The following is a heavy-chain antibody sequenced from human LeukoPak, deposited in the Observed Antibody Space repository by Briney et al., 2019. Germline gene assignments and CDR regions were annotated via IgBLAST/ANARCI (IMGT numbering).Heavy chain of an antibody. Sequence: ASVKVSCKASGYTFTSNYIHWVRQAPGLGLEWMGLINPSGGSTTYAQKFQGRVAMARDTSTSTVYMELSSLRSEDTAMYYCARGDGGNTFDYWGQGTLVTIYS. CDR1: GYTFTSNY. CDR3: ARGDGGNTFDY. D-gene: IGHD4-23*01. CDR2: INPSGGST. J-gene: IGHJ4*02. V-gene: IGHV1-46*01.